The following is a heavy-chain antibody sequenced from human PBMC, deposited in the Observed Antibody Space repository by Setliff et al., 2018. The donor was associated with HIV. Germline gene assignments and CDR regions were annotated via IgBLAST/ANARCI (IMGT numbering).Heavy chain of an antibody. CDR3: ARGGPTVAFGLDV. D-gene: IGHD4-17*01. CDR2: IYHHGTT. CDR1: GYSVSSGYY. V-gene: IGHV4-38-2*01. Sequence: SETLSLTCAVSGYSVSSGYYWGWIRQPPGKGLEWIGNIYHHGTTYYYPSLKGRVTISLDTSNNQFSLNLNSVTAVDTAVYYCARGGPTVAFGLDVWGQGTTVTVSS. J-gene: IGHJ6*02.